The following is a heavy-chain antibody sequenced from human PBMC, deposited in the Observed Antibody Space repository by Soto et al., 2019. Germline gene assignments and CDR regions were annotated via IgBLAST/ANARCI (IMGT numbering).Heavy chain of an antibody. Sequence: GGSLRLSCSASGFTVSNNYMSWVRQGPGKGLEWVSTIYRGDSTIYYADSVKGRFTISRDNAKNSLYLQMNSLRAEDTAVYYCASQSSEWLLFASWGQGTLVTVSS. V-gene: IGHV3-11*04. CDR1: GFTVSNNY. CDR2: IYRGDSTI. J-gene: IGHJ4*02. D-gene: IGHD5-12*01. CDR3: ASQSSEWLLFAS.